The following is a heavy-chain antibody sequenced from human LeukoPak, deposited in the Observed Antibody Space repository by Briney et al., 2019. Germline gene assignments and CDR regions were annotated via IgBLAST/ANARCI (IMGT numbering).Heavy chain of an antibody. CDR3: ARVSLSGTYSPFDP. CDR1: GGSISSYY. J-gene: IGHJ5*02. D-gene: IGHD1-26*01. V-gene: IGHV4-59*01. Sequence: SETLSFTCTVSGGSISSYYWSWIRQPPGKGLEWMGYIYYSGSTIYNPSLKSRVTISVDTSKNQFSLKLSSVTAADTAVYYCARVSLSGTYSPFDPWGQGTLVTVSP. CDR2: IYYSGST.